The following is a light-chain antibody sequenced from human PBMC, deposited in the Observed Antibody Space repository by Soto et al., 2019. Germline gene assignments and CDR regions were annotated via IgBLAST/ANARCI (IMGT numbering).Light chain of an antibody. Sequence: DIQMTQSPSSVSASVGDRVTITCRASQDISNYLAWYQQKPGKAPNLLIYTASSLQSGVPSKFSGSGSGTDFTLTISSLQPEGFATYYCQQTNSVPLTFGGGTKVEIK. V-gene: IGKV1-12*01. CDR1: QDISNY. J-gene: IGKJ4*01. CDR3: QQTNSVPLT. CDR2: TAS.